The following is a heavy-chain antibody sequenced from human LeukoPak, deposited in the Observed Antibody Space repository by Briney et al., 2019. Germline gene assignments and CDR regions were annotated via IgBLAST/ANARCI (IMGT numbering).Heavy chain of an antibody. V-gene: IGHV3-48*03. J-gene: IGHJ4*02. D-gene: IGHD3-9*01. CDR3: ARSDILTGRAIDY. CDR2: ISTSGSTT. Sequence: GGSLRLSCAASGFTFSNYDMNWVRQAPGKGLEWVSYISTSGSTTYYADSVTGRFTISGDNAKNSLYPQMNSLRADDTAVYYCARSDILTGRAIDYWGQGTLVTVSS. CDR1: GFTFSNYD.